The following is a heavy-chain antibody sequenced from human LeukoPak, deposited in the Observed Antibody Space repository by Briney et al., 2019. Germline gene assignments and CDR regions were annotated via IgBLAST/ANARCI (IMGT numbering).Heavy chain of an antibody. Sequence: ASVKVSCKASGYTFTSYAMNWVRQAPGQGLEWMGWINTNTGNPTYAQGFTGRFVFSLDTSVSTAYLQISSLKAEDTAVYYCAGGNVLVFFAARNAFDIWGQGTMVTVSS. V-gene: IGHV7-4-1*02. CDR1: GYTFTSYA. CDR2: INTNTGNP. J-gene: IGHJ3*02. CDR3: AGGNVLVFFAARNAFDI. D-gene: IGHD5/OR15-5a*01.